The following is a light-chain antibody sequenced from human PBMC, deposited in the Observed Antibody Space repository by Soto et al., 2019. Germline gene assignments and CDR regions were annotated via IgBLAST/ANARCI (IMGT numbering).Light chain of an antibody. Sequence: EIVMTQSAASLSLSPGERATLSCRASQSSSINLAWYQQKPGQAPRLLIYGASTRATGVPARFSGSGSGTEFTLIISSLQSEDFAVYYCQQYNNWPPYTFGQGTKLEI. V-gene: IGKV3-15*01. CDR3: QQYNNWPPYT. CDR1: QSSSIN. J-gene: IGKJ2*01. CDR2: GAS.